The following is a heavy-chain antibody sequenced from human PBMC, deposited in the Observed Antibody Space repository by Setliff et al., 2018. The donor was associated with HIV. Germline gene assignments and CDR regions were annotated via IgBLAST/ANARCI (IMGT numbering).Heavy chain of an antibody. V-gene: IGHV4-61*02. J-gene: IGHJ6*03. CDR3: ARDKGYYYMDV. CDR1: GVSISSGSYY. Sequence: SETLSLTCTVSGVSISSGSYYWSWIQQSAGKGLEWIGRIYTSGSTNDNPPLKRRITISVDTSNNQFSLRLSSVTAADTAVYYCARDKGYYYMDVWGKGITVTVSS. CDR2: IYTSGST.